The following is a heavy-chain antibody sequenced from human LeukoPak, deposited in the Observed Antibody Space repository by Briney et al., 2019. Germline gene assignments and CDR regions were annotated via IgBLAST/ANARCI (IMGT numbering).Heavy chain of an antibody. D-gene: IGHD5-12*01. Sequence: SETLSLTCTVSGGSINSYYWSWIRQPPGKGLECIGYIHYTGSTNYTPSLKSRVTISVDTSKNQFSLKLSSVTAADPAVYYCARLSGWLRVWYFDLWGRGTLVTVSS. CDR2: IHYTGST. J-gene: IGHJ2*01. V-gene: IGHV4-59*12. CDR1: GGSINSYY. CDR3: ARLSGWLRVWYFDL.